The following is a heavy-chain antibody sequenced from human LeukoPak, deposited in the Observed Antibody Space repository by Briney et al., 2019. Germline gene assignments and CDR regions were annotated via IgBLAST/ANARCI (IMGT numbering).Heavy chain of an antibody. CDR2: ISSSASGI. J-gene: IGHJ4*02. V-gene: IGHV3-48*03. D-gene: IGHD5-18*01. CDR1: GFTFSDYK. Sequence: PGGSLRLSCAASGFTFSDYKMSWVRQAPGKGLEWVSYISSSASGIKYSDSVKGRFTISRDNAKNSLYLQMNSLRAEDTATYYCARERGYNDYWGQGTLVTVSS. CDR3: ARERGYNDY.